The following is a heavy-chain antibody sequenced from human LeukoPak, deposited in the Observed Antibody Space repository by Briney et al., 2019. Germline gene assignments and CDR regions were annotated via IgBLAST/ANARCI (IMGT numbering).Heavy chain of an antibody. Sequence: GGSLRLSCAASGFTVRSNYMSWARQAPGRGREGVSVIYSGGSTYYADSVKGQFTISRANSKNTLYLQMNSLRAEDTAVYYCARDQGRSGWYVDYYYGMDVWGKGTTVTVSS. J-gene: IGHJ6*04. CDR2: IYSGGST. V-gene: IGHV3-53*01. D-gene: IGHD6-19*01. CDR3: ARDQGRSGWYVDYYYGMDV. CDR1: GFTVRSNY.